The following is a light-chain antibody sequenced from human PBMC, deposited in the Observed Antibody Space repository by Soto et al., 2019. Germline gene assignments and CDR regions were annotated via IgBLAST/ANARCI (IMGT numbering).Light chain of an antibody. V-gene: IGLV2-8*01. Sequence: QSALTQPPSASGSRGQSVTISCTATSRDVGLYRYVSWYQHHPGKAPKLILYEVNNRPSGVPDRYSGSKSGSTASLTVSGLQADDEATYYCSSYAGSNLVIFGGGTEVPVL. CDR1: SRDVGLYRY. J-gene: IGLJ2*01. CDR3: SSYAGSNLVI. CDR2: EVN.